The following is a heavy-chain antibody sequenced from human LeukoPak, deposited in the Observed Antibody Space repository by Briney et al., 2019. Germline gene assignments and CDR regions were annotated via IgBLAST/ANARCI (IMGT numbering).Heavy chain of an antibody. D-gene: IGHD3-10*01. V-gene: IGHV3-30*03. Sequence: PGTSLRLSCAASGFTFTNYGMHWVRQAPGKGLEWVALIPFDGFYKYYSDSVKGRFTISSDTSKNTLYLQMNSLRAEDTAVYYCARDLSPVVRASPMGYWGQGTPVTVSS. CDR2: IPFDGFYK. CDR3: ARDLSPVVRASPMGY. J-gene: IGHJ4*02. CDR1: GFTFTNYG.